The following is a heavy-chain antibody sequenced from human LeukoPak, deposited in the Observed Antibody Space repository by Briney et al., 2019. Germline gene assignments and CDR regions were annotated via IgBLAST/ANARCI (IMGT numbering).Heavy chain of an antibody. D-gene: IGHD6-6*01. CDR3: ARDGQLVPFWYYYYGMDV. CDR2: ISAYNGNT. Sequence: AASVNVSCKASGYTFTSYGISWVRQAPGQGLEWMGWISAYNGNTNYAQKLQGRVTMTTDTSTSTAYMELRSLRSDDTAVYYCARDGQLVPFWYYYYGMDVWGKGTTVTVSS. CDR1: GYTFTSYG. J-gene: IGHJ6*04. V-gene: IGHV1-18*01.